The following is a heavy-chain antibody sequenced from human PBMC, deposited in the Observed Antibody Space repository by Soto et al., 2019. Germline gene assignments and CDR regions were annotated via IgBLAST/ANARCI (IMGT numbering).Heavy chain of an antibody. Sequence: EVQLVESGGGLVQPGGSLRLSCAASGFTFSSYDMHWVRQATGKGLEWVSAIGTAGDTYYPGSVKGRFTISRENAKNSLYVQMNSLSARDTAVYYCARGGVWYGDYHSWYFDLWGRGTLVTVSS. D-gene: IGHD4-17*01. J-gene: IGHJ2*01. CDR2: IGTAGDT. CDR3: ARGGVWYGDYHSWYFDL. V-gene: IGHV3-13*01. CDR1: GFTFSSYD.